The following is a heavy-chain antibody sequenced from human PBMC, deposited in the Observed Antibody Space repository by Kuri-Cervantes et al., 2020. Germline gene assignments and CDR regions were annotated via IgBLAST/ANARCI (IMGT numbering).Heavy chain of an antibody. J-gene: IGHJ4*02. CDR1: GFTFSSYG. V-gene: IGHV3-33*08. CDR3: ARPPAAAISFDY. CDR2: IWYDGSNK. Sequence: GGSLRLSCAASGFTFSSYGMHWVRQAPGKGLEWVAVIWYDGSNKYYADSVKGRFTISRDNSKNTLYLQMNSLRAEDTAVYYCARPPAAAISFDYWGQGTLVTVSS. D-gene: IGHD2-2*01.